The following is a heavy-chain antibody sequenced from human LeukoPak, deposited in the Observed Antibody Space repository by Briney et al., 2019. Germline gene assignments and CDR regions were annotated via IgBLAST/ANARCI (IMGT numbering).Heavy chain of an antibody. CDR1: GFTFSTAW. J-gene: IGHJ4*02. D-gene: IGHD2-8*01. CDR2: IKSEADGGTT. Sequence: GGSLRLSCEASGFTFSTAWMTWVRQAPGKGLEWVGRIKSEADGGTTDYAAPVKDRFIISRDDSKNTLYLQMNSLRIEDTAVYYCAKEEEVLLMMFNYFTYWGQGTLVTVSS. V-gene: IGHV3-15*01. CDR3: AKEEEVLLMMFNYFTY.